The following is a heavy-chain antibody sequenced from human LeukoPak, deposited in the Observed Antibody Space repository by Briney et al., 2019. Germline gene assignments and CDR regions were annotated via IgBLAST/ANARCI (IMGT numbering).Heavy chain of an antibody. CDR3: ARDKIGYADY. CDR2: ISAYNGNT. Sequence: GASVTVSFMSSGYTFTSYGISWVRPAPGQGLEWMGWISAYNGNTNYAQKLQGRVTMTTDTSTSTAYMELRSLRSDDTAVYYCARDKIGYADYWGQGTLVTVSS. V-gene: IGHV1-18*01. D-gene: IGHD2-2*01. J-gene: IGHJ4*02. CDR1: GYTFTSYG.